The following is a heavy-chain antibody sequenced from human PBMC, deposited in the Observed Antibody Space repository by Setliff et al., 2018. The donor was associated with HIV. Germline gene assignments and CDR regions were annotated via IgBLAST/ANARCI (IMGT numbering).Heavy chain of an antibody. J-gene: IGHJ4*02. V-gene: IGHV4-4*09. D-gene: IGHD2-2*02. CDR1: GGSISTYY. CDR2: IYTSGST. Sequence: SETLSFTCTVSGGSISTYYWTWIRQPPGKGLEWIGYIYTSGSTSYNPSLKSRLTISLDTSKSQFSLKLSSVTAADTAVYYCARQERYCTSADCYRYFNYWGQGTLVTVSS. CDR3: ARQERYCTSADCYRYFNY.